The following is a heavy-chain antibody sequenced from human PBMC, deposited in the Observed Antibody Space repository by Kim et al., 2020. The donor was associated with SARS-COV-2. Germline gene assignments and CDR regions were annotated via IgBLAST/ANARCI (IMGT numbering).Heavy chain of an antibody. V-gene: IGHV3-30*18. CDR3: AKEYDVLLWFGETDY. CDR1: GFTFSSYG. D-gene: IGHD3-10*01. J-gene: IGHJ4*01. Sequence: GGSLRLSCAASGFTFSSYGMHWVRQAPGKGLEWVAVISYDGSNKYYADSVKGRFTISRDNSKNTLYLQMNSLRAEDTAVYYCAKEYDVLLWFGETDYWG. CDR2: ISYDGSNK.